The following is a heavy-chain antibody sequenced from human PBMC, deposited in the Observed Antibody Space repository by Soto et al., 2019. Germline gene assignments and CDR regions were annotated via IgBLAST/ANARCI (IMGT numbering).Heavy chain of an antibody. CDR1: GFTFSNYW. Sequence: EVQLVESGGGLVQPGGSLRLSCVASGFTFSNYWMHWVRQAPGKGLVWVSRITSDGSSTIYADSVKGRFTISRDNAKNTRYLQMNSLRDEDTAVYFCARVTDPLWGQGSLVTVSS. J-gene: IGHJ4*02. V-gene: IGHV3-74*01. CDR2: ITSDGSST. CDR3: ARVTDPL.